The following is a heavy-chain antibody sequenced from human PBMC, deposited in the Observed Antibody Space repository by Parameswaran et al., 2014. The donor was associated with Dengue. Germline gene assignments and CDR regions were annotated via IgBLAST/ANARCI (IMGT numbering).Heavy chain of an antibody. V-gene: IGHV3-21*01. D-gene: IGHD3-3*02. Sequence: WIRQPREGLEWVSSISSSSSYIYYADSVKGRFTISRDNAKNSLYLQMNSLRAEDTAVYYCARDISNYGMDVWGQGTTVTVSS. CDR2: ISSSSSYI. J-gene: IGHJ6*02. CDR3: ARDISNYGMDV.